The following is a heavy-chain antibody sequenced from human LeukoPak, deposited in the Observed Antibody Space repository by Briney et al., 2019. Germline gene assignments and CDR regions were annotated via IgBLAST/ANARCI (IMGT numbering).Heavy chain of an antibody. CDR1: GYTFTDDY. CDR3: ARRAGVFQGPNYGMDV. CDR2: INPNSGDT. D-gene: IGHD3-10*01. Sequence: ASVKVSCKASGYTFTDDYIHWVRQAPGQGLEWMGWINPNSGDTRNAQKFQGRVTMTRDTSISTSYMDLSSLTSDDTAVYYCARRAGVFQGPNYGMDVWGQGTTVTVSS. V-gene: IGHV1-2*02. J-gene: IGHJ6*02.